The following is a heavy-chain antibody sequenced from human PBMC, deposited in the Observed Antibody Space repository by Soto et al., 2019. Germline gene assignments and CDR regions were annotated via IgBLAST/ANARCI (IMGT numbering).Heavy chain of an antibody. V-gene: IGHV4-59*01. Sequence: SETLSLTCTVSGGSISSYYWSWIRQPPGKGLEWIGYIYYSGSTNYNPSLKSRVTISVDTSKNQFSLKLSSVTAADTAVYYCARRRIVATQYYYYYYYMDVWGKGTTVTVSS. D-gene: IGHD5-12*01. CDR3: ARRRIVATQYYYYYYYMDV. CDR1: GGSISSYY. J-gene: IGHJ6*03. CDR2: IYYSGST.